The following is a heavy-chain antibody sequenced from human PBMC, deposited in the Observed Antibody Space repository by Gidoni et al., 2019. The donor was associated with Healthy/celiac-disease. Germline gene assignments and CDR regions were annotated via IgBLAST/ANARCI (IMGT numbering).Heavy chain of an antibody. V-gene: IGHV4-34*01. J-gene: IGHJ2*01. CDR1: GGSFRVYY. CDR3: ARAHDFWSGYFYWYFDL. Sequence: VQLQQWAAGLFMTSEPLSLTCAVYGGSFRVYYWSWTRQPPGKGLEWIGEINPSGSTNYNPSLKSRVTISVDTSKNQFSLKLSSVTAADTAVYYCARAHDFWSGYFYWYFDLWGRGTLVTVSS. D-gene: IGHD3-3*01. CDR2: INPSGST.